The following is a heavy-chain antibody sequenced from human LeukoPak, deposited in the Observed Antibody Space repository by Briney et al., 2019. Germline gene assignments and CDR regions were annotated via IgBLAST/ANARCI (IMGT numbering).Heavy chain of an antibody. V-gene: IGHV4-59*08. CDR1: GGSISDNY. J-gene: IGHJ4*02. CDR2: AYYSGHT. D-gene: IGHD2-15*01. CDR3: ARHPFATPLDY. Sequence: ETLSLTCTVSGGSISDNYWSWIRQPPGKGLEWIGYAYYSGHTNYNSSLKSRVTMSLDTSKSQFSLRLSSVTAADTAVYFCARHPFATPLDYWGPGTLVTVSS.